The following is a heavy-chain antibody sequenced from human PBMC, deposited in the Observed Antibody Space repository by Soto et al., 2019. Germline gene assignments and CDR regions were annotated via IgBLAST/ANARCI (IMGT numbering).Heavy chain of an antibody. J-gene: IGHJ5*02. Sequence: QVQLQESGPGLVKPSETLSLTCTVSGGSISSYYWSWIRQPPGKGLEWNGYIYYSGSTNYKPSLTSRVTISVDTSKNQFSLKRSSVTAADAAVYYCARDIRGVSWFDPWGQGTLVTVSS. D-gene: IGHD3-10*01. CDR3: ARDIRGVSWFDP. CDR2: IYYSGST. V-gene: IGHV4-59*01. CDR1: GGSISSYY.